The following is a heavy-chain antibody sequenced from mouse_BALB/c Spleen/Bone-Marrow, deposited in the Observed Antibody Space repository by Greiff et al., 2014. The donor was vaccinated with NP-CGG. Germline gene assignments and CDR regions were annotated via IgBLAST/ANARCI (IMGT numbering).Heavy chain of an antibody. CDR1: GFNFKDSY. J-gene: IGHJ3*01. CDR2: IDPGNGYT. V-gene: IGHV14-3*02. Sequence: VQLQQSGAEFVKPGASVKLSCTASGFNFKDSYMHWVKQRPEQGLEWIGRIDPGNGYTKYDAKFQGKVTITADTSSNTAYLQLSSLDSEAAAVYSCAYYYWGSGQFDYWGQGTLVTVSA. CDR3: AYYYWGSGQFDY. D-gene: IGHD1-1*01.